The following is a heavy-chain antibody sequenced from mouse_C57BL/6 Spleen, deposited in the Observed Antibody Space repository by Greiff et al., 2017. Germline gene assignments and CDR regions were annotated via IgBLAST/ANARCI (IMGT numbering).Heavy chain of an antibody. Sequence: MLVESGEGLVKPGGSMKLSCAASGFTFSSYAMSWVRQTPEKRLEWVAYISSGGDYIYYADTVKGRFTIARDNARNTLYLQMSSRKSEDTAMYYCTRDRDYGSSSYWYFDVWGTGTTVTVSS. CDR3: TRDRDYGSSSYWYFDV. CDR2: ISSGGDYI. D-gene: IGHD1-1*01. J-gene: IGHJ1*03. V-gene: IGHV5-9-1*02. CDR1: GFTFSSYA.